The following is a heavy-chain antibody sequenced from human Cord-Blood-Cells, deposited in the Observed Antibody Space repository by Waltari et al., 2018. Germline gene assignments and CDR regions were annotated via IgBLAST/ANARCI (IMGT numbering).Heavy chain of an antibody. CDR3: ATGDYSNYYYYGMDV. Sequence: QVKLVQSGAEVKKPGASVKVSCKVSGYTLTELSIPWVRQAPGKGLEWMGGFDPEDGETIYAQKFQGRVTMTEDTSTDTAYMELSSLRSEDTTVYYCATGDYSNYYYYGMDVWGQGTTVTVSS. CDR2: FDPEDGET. D-gene: IGHD4-4*01. CDR1: GYTLTELS. V-gene: IGHV1-24*01. J-gene: IGHJ6*02.